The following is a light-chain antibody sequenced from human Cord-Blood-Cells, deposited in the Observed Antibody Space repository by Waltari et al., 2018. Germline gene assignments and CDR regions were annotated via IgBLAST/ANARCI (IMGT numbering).Light chain of an antibody. J-gene: IGLJ3*02. V-gene: IGLV2-8*01. CDR1: SSDVGGYNY. CDR3: SSYAGSNNLV. CDR2: EAS. Sequence: QPALTQPPPASGSPGQSVTISCTGTSSDVGGYNYVSWYQQHPGKAPNLMIYEASKRPSGVPDRFSGSKSGNTASLTVSGLQAEDEADYYCSSYAGSNNLVFGGGTKLTVL.